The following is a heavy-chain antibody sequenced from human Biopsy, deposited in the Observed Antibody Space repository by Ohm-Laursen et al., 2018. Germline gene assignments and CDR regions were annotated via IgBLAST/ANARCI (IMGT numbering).Heavy chain of an antibody. CDR3: ARNSGWYGDLYYFDY. CDR1: GSSVTSYY. D-gene: IGHD6-19*01. Sequence: EASVKVSCKASGSSVTSYYMHWARQAPGQGLEWMGMINPSGSTTSYPQIFQGRVTMTRDTSKSTVYMELSSLRSADTAVYFSARNSGWYGDLYYFDYWGQGTLVTVSS. CDR2: INPSGSTT. J-gene: IGHJ4*02. V-gene: IGHV1-46*01.